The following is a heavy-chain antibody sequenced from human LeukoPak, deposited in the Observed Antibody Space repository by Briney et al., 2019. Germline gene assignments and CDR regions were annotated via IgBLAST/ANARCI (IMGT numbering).Heavy chain of an antibody. Sequence: SQTLSLTCTVSGGSISSGGYYWSWIRQPPGKGLEWIGYIYHSGSTYYNPSLKSRVTISVDRSKNQFSLKLSSVTAADTAVYYCASHPADYGGINWFDPWGQGTLVTVSS. CDR1: GGSISSGGYY. CDR2: IYHSGST. D-gene: IGHD4-23*01. CDR3: ASHPADYGGINWFDP. J-gene: IGHJ5*02. V-gene: IGHV4-30-2*01.